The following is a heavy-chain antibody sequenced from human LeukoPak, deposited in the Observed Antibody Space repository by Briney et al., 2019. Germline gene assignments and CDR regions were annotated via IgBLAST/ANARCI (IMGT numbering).Heavy chain of an antibody. J-gene: IGHJ4*02. D-gene: IGHD2-2*01. CDR1: GFPLRKYA. CDR3: AKQDIAVVPASFFFKTEFDF. Sequence: GGSLRLSRAASGFPLRKYAMSWVRQAPGKGLEWVSAISNSGDYTYYADSVKGRFTISRDISKNTLYLQMNTLRAEDTAVYYCAKQDIAVVPASFFFKTEFDFWGQGALVIVSS. V-gene: IGHV3-23*01. CDR2: ISNSGDYT.